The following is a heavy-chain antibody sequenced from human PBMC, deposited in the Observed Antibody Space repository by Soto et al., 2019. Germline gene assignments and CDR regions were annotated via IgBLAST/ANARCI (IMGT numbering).Heavy chain of an antibody. CDR3: ARPGGRYDILTGYYDY. CDR2: IYYSGST. D-gene: IGHD3-9*01. J-gene: IGHJ4*02. CDR1: GGSISSSSYY. Sequence: SETLSLTCTVSGGSISSSSYYWGWIRQPPGKGLEWIGRIYYSGSTYYNPSLKSRVTISVDTSKNLFSLKLSSVTAADTAVYYCARPGGRYDILTGYYDYWGQGTLVTVSS. V-gene: IGHV4-39*01.